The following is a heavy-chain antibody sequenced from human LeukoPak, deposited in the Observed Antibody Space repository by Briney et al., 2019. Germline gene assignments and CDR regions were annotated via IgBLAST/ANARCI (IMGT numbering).Heavy chain of an antibody. CDR1: GFTFSSYA. D-gene: IGHD6-6*01. Sequence: GGSLRLSCAASGFTFSSYAMHWVRQAPGEGLEWVAVISYDGSNKYYADSVKGRFTISTDSSKNTLYLQMNSLRAEDTAVYYCASGTGYSSSVDYWGQGTLVTVSS. J-gene: IGHJ4*02. V-gene: IGHV3-30*04. CDR3: ASGTGYSSSVDY. CDR2: ISYDGSNK.